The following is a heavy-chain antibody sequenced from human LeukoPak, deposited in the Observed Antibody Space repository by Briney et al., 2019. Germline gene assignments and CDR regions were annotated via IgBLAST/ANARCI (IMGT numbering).Heavy chain of an antibody. Sequence: GESLTLSCRGSGYIFTSYWIGWVRQMPGKGGEWMGIIFPGESDTIYSPSFQGQITISADKSISTAYLQWSSLKASDTAMYYCARGIHDSSIDYWGQGTLVTVSS. CDR1: GYIFTSYW. D-gene: IGHD3-22*01. V-gene: IGHV5-51*03. CDR2: IFPGESDT. J-gene: IGHJ4*02. CDR3: ARGIHDSSIDY.